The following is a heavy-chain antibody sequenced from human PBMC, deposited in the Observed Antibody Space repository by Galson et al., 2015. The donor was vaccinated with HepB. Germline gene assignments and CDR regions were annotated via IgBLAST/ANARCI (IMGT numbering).Heavy chain of an antibody. V-gene: IGHV3-33*01. CDR2: IWYDGSNK. CDR3: ARAPTIYSGSDRYYYYYGMDV. J-gene: IGHJ6*02. Sequence: SLRLSCAASGFTFSSYGMHWVRQAPGKGLEWVAVIWYDGSNKYYADSVKGRFTISRDNSKNTLYLQMNSLRAEDTAVYYCARAPTIYSGSDRYYYYYGMDVWGQGTTVTVSS. CDR1: GFTFSSYG. D-gene: IGHD1-26*01.